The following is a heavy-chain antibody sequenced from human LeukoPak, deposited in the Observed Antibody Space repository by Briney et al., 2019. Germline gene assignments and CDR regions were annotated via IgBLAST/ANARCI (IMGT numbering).Heavy chain of an antibody. J-gene: IGHJ4*02. V-gene: IGHV3-15*01. CDR3: TTAPASLDY. Sequence: GGSLRLSCAPSGFTFRNAWMSWVRQAPGKGLEWVGRIKSKTDGGTTDYAAPVKGRFSISRDDSENTLYLQMNRLITDDTAVYYCTTAPASLDYWGQGTLVTVSS. CDR1: GFTFRNAW. CDR2: IKSKTDGGTT.